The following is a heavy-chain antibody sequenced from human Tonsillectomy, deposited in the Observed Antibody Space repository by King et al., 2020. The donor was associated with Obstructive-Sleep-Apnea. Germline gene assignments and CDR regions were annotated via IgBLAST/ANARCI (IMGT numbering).Heavy chain of an antibody. CDR3: ARDLLSGNYIRWFDP. J-gene: IGHJ5*02. CDR1: GFIFSSYS. Sequence: VQPVQSGGGLVKPGGSLRLSCAASGFIFSSYSMNWVRQAPGKGLEWVSSISSNSAYIYYADSVKGRFTISRDNAKNSLYLQMNSLRAEDTAVYYCARDLLSGNYIRWFDPWGQGTLVTVSS. V-gene: IGHV3-21*06. D-gene: IGHD3-10*01. CDR2: ISSNSAYI.